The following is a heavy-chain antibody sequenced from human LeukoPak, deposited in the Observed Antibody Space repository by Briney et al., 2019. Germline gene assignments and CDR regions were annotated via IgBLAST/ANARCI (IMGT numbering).Heavy chain of an antibody. Sequence: GASVKVSCKASGYTFTSYGISWVRQAPGQGLEWMGGIIPIFGTANYAQKFQGRVTITADESTSTAYMELSSLRSEDTAVYYCARDRLYGDDYVWGSYRLTDYWGQGTLVTVSS. J-gene: IGHJ4*02. CDR2: IIPIFGTA. CDR3: ARDRLYGDDYVWGSYRLTDY. CDR1: GYTFTSYG. D-gene: IGHD3-16*02. V-gene: IGHV1-69*13.